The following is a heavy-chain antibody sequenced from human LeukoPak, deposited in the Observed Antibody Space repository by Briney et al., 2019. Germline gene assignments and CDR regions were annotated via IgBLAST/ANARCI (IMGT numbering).Heavy chain of an antibody. D-gene: IGHD1/OR15-1a*01. CDR2: ISGNSGGT. CDR1: GYTFTGYY. J-gene: IGHJ4*02. Sequence: ASVKVSCKASGYTFTGYYMHWVRQAPGQGPGWMGWISGNSGGTKYAQKFEGRVTMTSDTSTSTVQMDLGTLRSDDTAVYYCARENIEQWPAFDYWGQGTPVTVSS. V-gene: IGHV1-2*02. CDR3: ARENIEQWPAFDY.